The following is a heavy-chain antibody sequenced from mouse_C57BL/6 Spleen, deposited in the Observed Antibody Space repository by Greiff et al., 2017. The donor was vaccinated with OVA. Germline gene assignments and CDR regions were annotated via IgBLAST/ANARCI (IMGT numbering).Heavy chain of an antibody. CDR2: ISYDGSN. CDR3: ASNWDGAY. V-gene: IGHV3-6*01. Sequence: EVQLVESGPGLVKPSQSLSLTCSVTGYSITSGYYWNWIRQFPGNKLEWMGYISYDGSNNYNPSLKNRISITRDTSKNQFFLKLNSVTTEDTATYYCASNWDGAYWGQGTLVTVSA. CDR1: GYSITSGYY. D-gene: IGHD4-1*02. J-gene: IGHJ3*01.